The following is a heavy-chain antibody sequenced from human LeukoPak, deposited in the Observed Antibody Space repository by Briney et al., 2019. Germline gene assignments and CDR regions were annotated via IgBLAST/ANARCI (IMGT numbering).Heavy chain of an antibody. CDR1: GYTFTSYY. CDR2: INPSGGST. J-gene: IGHJ5*02. CDR3: ARAFVHNWFDP. Sequence: GASVKVSCKASGYTFTSYYMHWVRQATGQGLEWMGIINPSGGSTSYAQKFQGRVTMTRDTSTSTVYMELSSLRSEDTAVYYCARAFVHNWFDPWGQGTLVTVSS. V-gene: IGHV1-46*01.